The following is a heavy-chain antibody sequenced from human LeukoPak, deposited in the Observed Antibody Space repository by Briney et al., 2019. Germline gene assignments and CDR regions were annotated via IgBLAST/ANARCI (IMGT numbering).Heavy chain of an antibody. Sequence: SETLSLTCAVSGGSISSGAYSWSWIRQPPGKGLEWIGEINHSGSTNYNPSLKSRVTISVDTSKNQFSLKLSSVTAADTAVYYCARIGQEPTKGVPTNFDYWGQGTLVTVSS. CDR1: GGSISSGAYS. CDR3: ARIGQEPTKGVPTNFDY. V-gene: IGHV4-34*01. CDR2: INHSGST. D-gene: IGHD1-14*01. J-gene: IGHJ4*02.